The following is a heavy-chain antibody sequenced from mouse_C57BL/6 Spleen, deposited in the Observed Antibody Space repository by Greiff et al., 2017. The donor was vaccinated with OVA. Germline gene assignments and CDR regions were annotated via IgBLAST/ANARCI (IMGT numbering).Heavy chain of an antibody. CDR1: GYTFTSYW. CDR3: ARFHYDGYYFDV. CDR2: IDPNSGGT. Sequence: QVQLKQPGAELVKPGASVKLSCKASGYTFTSYWMHWVKQRPGRGLEWIGRIDPNSGGTKYNEKFKSKATLTVDKPSSTAYMQLSSLTSEDSAVYYCARFHYDGYYFDVWGTGTTVTVSS. J-gene: IGHJ1*03. V-gene: IGHV1-72*01. D-gene: IGHD2-3*01.